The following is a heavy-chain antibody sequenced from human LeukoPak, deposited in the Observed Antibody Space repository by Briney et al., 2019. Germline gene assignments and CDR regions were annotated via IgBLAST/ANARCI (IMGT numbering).Heavy chain of an antibody. Sequence: GGSLRLSCAASGFTFSSYGMHWVRQAPGKGLEWVAVNADSVKGRFTISRDNSKNTLYLQMNSLRAGDTAVYYCAKSALTMVRGDLGYWGQGTLVTVSS. J-gene: IGHJ4*02. CDR1: GFTFSSYG. V-gene: IGHV3-30*18. D-gene: IGHD3-10*01. CDR3: AKSALTMVRGDLGY.